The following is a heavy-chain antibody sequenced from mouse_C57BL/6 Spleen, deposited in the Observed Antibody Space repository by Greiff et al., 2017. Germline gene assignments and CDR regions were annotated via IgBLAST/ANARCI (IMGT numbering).Heavy chain of an antibody. Sequence: QVHVKQSGAELVKPGASVKISCKASGYAFSSYWMNWVKQRPGKGLEWIGQIYPGDGDTNYNGKFKGKATLTADKSSSTAYMQLSSLTSEDSAVYFCARYYSNPYYFDYWGQGTTLTVSS. V-gene: IGHV1-80*01. CDR1: GYAFSSYW. CDR2: IYPGDGDT. CDR3: ARYYSNPYYFDY. J-gene: IGHJ2*01. D-gene: IGHD2-5*01.